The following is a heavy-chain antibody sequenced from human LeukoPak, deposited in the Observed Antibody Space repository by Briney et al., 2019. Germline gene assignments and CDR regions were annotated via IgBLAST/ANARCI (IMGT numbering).Heavy chain of an antibody. J-gene: IGHJ4*02. V-gene: IGHV3-48*01. CDR3: ATGFWGYCSRNSCPLDN. D-gene: IGHD2-2*01. Sequence: GGSLRLSCAASGFTFSSYSMNWVRQAPGKGLEWISYIISTGSTTYYADSVKDRFTISRDNANNSLSLQMSSLRAEDTAVYYCATGFWGYCSRNSCPLDNWGQGTLVTVAS. CDR1: GFTFSSYS. CDR2: IISTGSTT.